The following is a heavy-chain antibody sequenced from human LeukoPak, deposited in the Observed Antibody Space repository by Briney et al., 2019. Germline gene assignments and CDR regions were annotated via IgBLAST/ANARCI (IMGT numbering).Heavy chain of an antibody. J-gene: IGHJ4*02. V-gene: IGHV3-74*01. CDR1: GFPFRSHW. CDR3: ARSLGYGSGG. CDR2: ISTDGTTT. Sequence: QPGGSLRLSCAASGFPFRSHWMHWVRQVPGKGLVWVSHISTDGTTTNYADSVKGRFTISRDNAKDTLYLQLNSLRAEDTAIYYCARSLGYGSGGWGQGTLVTVSS. D-gene: IGHD2-15*01.